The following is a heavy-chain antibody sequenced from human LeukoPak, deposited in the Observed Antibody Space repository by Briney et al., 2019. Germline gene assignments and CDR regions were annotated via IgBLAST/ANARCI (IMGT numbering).Heavy chain of an antibody. D-gene: IGHD2-21*02. CDR2: IYHSGST. CDR3: ARGSDSAFDY. V-gene: IGHV4-38-2*02. CDR1: GYSISSGYY. J-gene: IGHJ4*02. Sequence: SETLSLTCTVSGYSISSGYYWGWIRQPPGKGLEWIGSIYHSGSTYYNPSLKSRVTISVDTSKNQFSLKLRSVTAADTAVYYCARGSDSAFDYWGQGTLVTVSS.